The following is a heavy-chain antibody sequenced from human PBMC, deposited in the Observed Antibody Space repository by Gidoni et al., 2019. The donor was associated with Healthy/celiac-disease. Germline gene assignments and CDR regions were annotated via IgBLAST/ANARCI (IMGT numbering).Heavy chain of an antibody. CDR1: GFPFSSYA. J-gene: IGHJ4*02. Sequence: EVQLLESGGGLVQPGGSLRLACAAHGFPFSSYAMSWVRQAPGKGLEWVSAISGSGSSTYYADSVKGRFTISRDNSKNTLYLQMNSLRAEDTAVYYCAKDGEYISSSDFDYWGQGTLVTVSS. D-gene: IGHD6-6*01. V-gene: IGHV3-23*01. CDR2: ISGSGSST. CDR3: AKDGEYISSSDFDY.